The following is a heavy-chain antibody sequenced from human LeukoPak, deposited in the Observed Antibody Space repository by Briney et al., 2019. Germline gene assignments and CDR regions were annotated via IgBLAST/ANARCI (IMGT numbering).Heavy chain of an antibody. CDR2: INPNSGGT. CDR3: ALSSTGGRDFDY. D-gene: IGHD2-2*01. Sequence: ASVKVSCKASGYTFTSYDINWVRQAPGQGLEWMGWINPNSGGTNYAQKFQGRVTMTRDTSISTAYMELSRLRSDDTAVYYCALSSTGGRDFDYWGQGTLVTVSS. J-gene: IGHJ4*02. V-gene: IGHV1-2*02. CDR1: GYTFTSYD.